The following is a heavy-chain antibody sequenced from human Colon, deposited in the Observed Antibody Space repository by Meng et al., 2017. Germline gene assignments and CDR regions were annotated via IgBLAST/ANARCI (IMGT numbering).Heavy chain of an antibody. CDR1: GVSISSYY. V-gene: IGHV4-59*01. J-gene: IGHJ4*02. CDR2: IYYTGST. Sequence: GSLRLSCTVSGVSISSYYWSWIRQPPGQGLEWIGYIYYTGSTNYNPSLKSRVTISVDTSKNQFSLKLTFLTAADTAVYYCASGDYDGSGYPVFYYWGQGILVTVSS. CDR3: ASGDYDGSGYPVFYY. D-gene: IGHD3-22*01.